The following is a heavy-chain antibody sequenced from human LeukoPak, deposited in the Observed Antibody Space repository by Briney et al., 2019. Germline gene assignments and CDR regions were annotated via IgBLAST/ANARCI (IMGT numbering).Heavy chain of an antibody. CDR1: GFTVSSNY. D-gene: IGHD5-12*01. J-gene: IGHJ4*02. CDR2: IYSGGST. CDR3: AKDFGRSAYDRPFDY. V-gene: IGHV3-53*05. Sequence: PGGSLRLSCAASGFTVSSNYMNWVRQAPGKGLEWISIIYSGGSTYYADSVKGRFTISRDNAKNSLYLQMNSLRAEDTALYYCAKDFGRSAYDRPFDYWGQGTLVTVSS.